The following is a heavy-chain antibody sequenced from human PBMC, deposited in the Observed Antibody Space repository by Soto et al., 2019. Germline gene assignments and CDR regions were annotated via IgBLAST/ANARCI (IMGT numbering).Heavy chain of an antibody. J-gene: IGHJ4*02. D-gene: IGHD2-2*01. V-gene: IGHV3-30-3*01. CDR3: GRCTSTSCHLGSDY. CDR1: GFTFSNYA. Sequence: QVQLVESGGGVVQPGRSLRLSCAASGFTFSNYAMNWVRQAPGKGLEWVALISYDGSNKYYADSVKGRFTISRDSSKNTLYLQMNSLRAADTAVYYCGRCTSTSCHLGSDYWGQGPLVTVSS. CDR2: ISYDGSNK.